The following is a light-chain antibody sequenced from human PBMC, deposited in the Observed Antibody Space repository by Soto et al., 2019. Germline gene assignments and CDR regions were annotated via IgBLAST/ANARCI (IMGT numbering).Light chain of an antibody. V-gene: IGLV2-23*01. CDR2: EGS. J-gene: IGLJ1*01. CDR1: SSDVGSYNL. CDR3: CSYAGSSTLV. Sequence: QSVLTQPASVSGSPGQSITISCTGTSSDVGSYNLVSWYQQHPGKAPKLMIYEGSKRPSGVSNRFSGSKSGNTASLTISGLQAEDEADYYCCSYAGSSTLVFXTGTKVTVL.